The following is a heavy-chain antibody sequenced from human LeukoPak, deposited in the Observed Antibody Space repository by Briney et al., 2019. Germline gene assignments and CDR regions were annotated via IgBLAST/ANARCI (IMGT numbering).Heavy chain of an antibody. CDR1: GFTFSSYE. Sequence: PRGSLRLSCAASGFTFSSYEMNWVRQAPGKGLEWVSYIRSSGSTIYYTDSVKGRFKISRDNAKNSLYLQMNSLRPEDTAVYYCARPIIYYYYGMDVWGKGTTVTVSS. J-gene: IGHJ6*04. CDR2: IRSSGSTI. V-gene: IGHV3-48*03. CDR3: ARPIIYYYYGMDV.